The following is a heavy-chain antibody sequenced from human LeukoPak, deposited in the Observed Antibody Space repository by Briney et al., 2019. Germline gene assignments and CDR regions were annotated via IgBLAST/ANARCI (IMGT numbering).Heavy chain of an antibody. V-gene: IGHV4-59*01. CDR2: IYYSGST. Sequence: SETLSLTCTVSGGSISSYYWSWIRQPPGKGLEWIGYIYYSGSTNYNPSLKSRVTISVDTSKNQFSLKLSSVTAADTAVYYCARGRYSSGNRYFDYWGQGTLVTVSS. CDR3: ARGRYSSGNRYFDY. D-gene: IGHD6-19*01. J-gene: IGHJ4*02. CDR1: GGSISSYY.